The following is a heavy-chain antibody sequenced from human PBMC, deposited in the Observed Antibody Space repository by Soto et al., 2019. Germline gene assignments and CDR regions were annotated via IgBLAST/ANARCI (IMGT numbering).Heavy chain of an antibody. J-gene: IGHJ5*02. V-gene: IGHV4-30-2*01. D-gene: IGHD2-15*01. CDR3: ARVLGYCSGGSCDWFDP. Sequence: PSETLSLTCAVSGGSISSGGYSWSWIRQPPGKGLEWIGYIYHSGSTYYNPSLKSRVTISVDRSKNQFSLKLSSVTAADTAVYYCARVLGYCSGGSCDWFDPWGQGTLVTVSS. CDR2: IYHSGST. CDR1: GGSISSGGYS.